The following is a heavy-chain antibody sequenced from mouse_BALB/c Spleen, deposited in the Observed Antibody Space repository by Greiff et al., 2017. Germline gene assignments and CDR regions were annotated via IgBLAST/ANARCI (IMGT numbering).Heavy chain of an antibody. CDR1: GYSITSDYA. CDR2: ISYSGST. CDR3: AIIYYYGSSYPYYAMDY. Sequence: EVQLQESGPGLVKPSQSLSLTCTVTGYSITSDYAWNWIRQFPGNQLEWMGYISYSGSTSYNPSLKSRISITRDTSKNQFFLQLNSVTTEDTATYYCAIIYYYGSSYPYYAMDYWGQGTSVTVSS. D-gene: IGHD1-1*01. V-gene: IGHV3-2*02. J-gene: IGHJ4*01.